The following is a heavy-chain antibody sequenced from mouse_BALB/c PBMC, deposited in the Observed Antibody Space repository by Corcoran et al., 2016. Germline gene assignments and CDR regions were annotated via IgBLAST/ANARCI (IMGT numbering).Heavy chain of an antibody. CDR2: IYPGSSNT. CDR3: ARDLGTGLSLDV. V-gene: IGHV1-84*02. CDR1: GYTFSDYF. J-gene: IGHJ1*01. D-gene: IGHD2-14*01. Sequence: QIQLPQSGPEPVTPGASVKISCKASGYTFSDYFINWVKQKPGQGRGWIGCIYPGSSNTKYNEKFKGKATFTVDTSSSTAYMQLSSLTSEDTAVYFCARDLGTGLSLDVWGAGTTVTVSS.